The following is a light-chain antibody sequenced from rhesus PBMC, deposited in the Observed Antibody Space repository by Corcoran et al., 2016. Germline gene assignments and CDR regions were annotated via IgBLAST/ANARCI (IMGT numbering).Light chain of an antibody. CDR1: QSVSSY. V-gene: IGKV3-10*01. CDR2: GAS. CDR3: YQHSSGYS. Sequence: QVILTQSPATLSWSPGERATLSCRASQSVSSYLSWYQQKPGQAPRLLIYGASSRATGIPDRFSGSGSGTDFTLTISSLEPEDVGVYHCYQHSSGYSFGQGTKVEIK. J-gene: IGKJ2*01.